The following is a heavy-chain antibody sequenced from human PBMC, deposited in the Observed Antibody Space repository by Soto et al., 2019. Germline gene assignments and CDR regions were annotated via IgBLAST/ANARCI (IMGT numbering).Heavy chain of an antibody. J-gene: IGHJ4*02. CDR2: IIPILGIA. V-gene: IGHV1-69*02. D-gene: IGHD4-17*01. Sequence: QVQLVQSGAEVKKPRSSVKVSCKASGGTFSSYTISWVRQAPGQGLEWMGRIIPILGIANYAQKFQGRVTITADKSTSTAYMELSSLRSEYTAVYYGTFSYGYYGANDYWGQGTLVTVSS. CDR3: TFSYGYYGANDY. CDR1: GGTFSSYT.